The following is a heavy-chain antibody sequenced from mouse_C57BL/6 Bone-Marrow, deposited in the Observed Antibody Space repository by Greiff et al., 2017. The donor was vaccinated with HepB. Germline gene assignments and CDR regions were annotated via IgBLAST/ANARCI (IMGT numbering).Heavy chain of an antibody. CDR2: IDPSDSYT. CDR3: ARREITTVVATNGWYFDV. CDR1: GYTFTSYW. J-gene: IGHJ1*03. D-gene: IGHD1-1*01. V-gene: IGHV1-69*01. Sequence: VQLQQPGAELVMPGASVKLSCKASGYTFTSYWMHWVKQRPGQGLEWIGEIDPSDSYTNYNQKFKGKSTLTVDKSSSTAYMQLSSLTSEDSAVYYYARREITTVVATNGWYFDVWGTGTTVTVSS.